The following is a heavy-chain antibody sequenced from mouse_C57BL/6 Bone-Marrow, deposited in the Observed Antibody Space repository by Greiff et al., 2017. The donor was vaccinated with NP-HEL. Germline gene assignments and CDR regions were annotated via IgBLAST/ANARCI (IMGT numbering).Heavy chain of an antibody. CDR3: ARCRITTVGMDD. CDR2: INPSNGGT. V-gene: IGHV1-53*01. D-gene: IGHD1-1*01. Sequence: QVQLQQPGTELVKPGASVKLSCKASGYTFTSYWMHWVKQRPGQGLEWIGNINPSNGGTNYNEKFKSKATLTVDKSSSTAYMQLSSLTSEDAAVYYCARCRITTVGMDDWGQGTSVTVSS. J-gene: IGHJ4*01. CDR1: GYTFTSYW.